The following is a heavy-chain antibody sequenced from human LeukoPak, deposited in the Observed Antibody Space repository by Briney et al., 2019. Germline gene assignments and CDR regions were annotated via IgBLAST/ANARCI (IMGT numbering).Heavy chain of an antibody. CDR1: GGSFSGYY. CDR3: ARDIVGATTAYFDY. Sequence: SETLSLTCAVYGGSFSGYYLSWIRQPPGKGLEWIGEINHSGSTNYNPSLKSRVTISVDTSKNQFSLKLSSVTAADTAVYYCARDIVGATTAYFDYWGQGTLVTVSS. V-gene: IGHV4-34*01. CDR2: INHSGST. J-gene: IGHJ4*02. D-gene: IGHD1-26*01.